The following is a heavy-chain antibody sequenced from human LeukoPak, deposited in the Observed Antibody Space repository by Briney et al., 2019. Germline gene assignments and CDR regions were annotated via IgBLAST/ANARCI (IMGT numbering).Heavy chain of an antibody. CDR1: GYSISSGYY. J-gene: IGHJ4*02. CDR3: ARRHCHVVLR. CDR2: IYHSGST. V-gene: IGHV4-38-2*01. Sequence: SETLSLTCAVSGYSISSGYYWVWIRQPPGKGLEWIGSIYHSGSTYYNPSLKSRVTVSVDTSKNQFSLKLSSVTAADTAVYYCARRHCHVVLRWGQGTLVTVSS. D-gene: IGHD2-2*01.